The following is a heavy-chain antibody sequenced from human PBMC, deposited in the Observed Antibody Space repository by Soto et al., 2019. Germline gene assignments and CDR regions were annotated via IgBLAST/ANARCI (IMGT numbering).Heavy chain of an antibody. V-gene: IGHV6-1*01. D-gene: IGHD1-26*01. J-gene: IGHJ5*01. CDR3: VRLIGNSWLDF. Sequence: PSQTLPLTCSISGDSVSSIIVTWNWIRQSPSRGLEWLGRTYYRSKWYNDYAESVKSRITINPDTSKNQFSLHLNSVTPEDAAVYYCVRLIGNSWLDFWGQGTLVTVS. CDR1: GDSVSSIIVT. CDR2: TYYRSKWYN.